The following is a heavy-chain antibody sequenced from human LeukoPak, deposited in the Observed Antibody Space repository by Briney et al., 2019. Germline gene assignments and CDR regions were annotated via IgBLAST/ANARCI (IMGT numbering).Heavy chain of an antibody. V-gene: IGHV1-69*01. J-gene: IGHJ4*02. D-gene: IGHD2-2*01. CDR2: IIPIFGTA. CDR3: ARGSSSTSLYYFDY. Sequence: SVKVSCKASGGTFSSYAISWVRQAPGQGLEWMGGIIPIFGTANYAQKFQGRVTITADESTSTAYMEPSSLRSEDTAVYYCARGSSSTSLYYFDYWGQGTLVTVSS. CDR1: GGTFSSYA.